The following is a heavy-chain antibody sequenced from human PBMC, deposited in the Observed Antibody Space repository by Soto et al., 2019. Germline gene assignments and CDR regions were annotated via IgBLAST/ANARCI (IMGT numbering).Heavy chain of an antibody. CDR2: ISGSGGST. Sequence: EVPLLESGGGLVQPGGSLRLSCAASGFTFSSYAMSWVRQAPGKGLEWVSAISGSGGSTYYADSVKGRFTISRDNSKNTLYLQMNSLRAEDRAVYSCAKDSSGWYDAFDIWGQGTMVTVSS. CDR3: AKDSSGWYDAFDI. J-gene: IGHJ3*02. V-gene: IGHV3-23*01. CDR1: GFTFSSYA. D-gene: IGHD6-19*01.